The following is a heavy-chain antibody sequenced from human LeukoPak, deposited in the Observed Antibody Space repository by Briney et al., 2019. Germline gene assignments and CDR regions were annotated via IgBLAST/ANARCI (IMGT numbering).Heavy chain of an antibody. J-gene: IGHJ5*02. CDR1: GGSISSYY. D-gene: IGHD6-19*01. CDR3: ARRLNSSGWKRHNWFDP. V-gene: IGHV4-59*08. CDR2: IYYSGST. Sequence: KPSETLSLTRTVSGGSISSYYWSWIRQPPGKGLEWIGYIYYSGSTNYNPYLKSRVTISVDTSKNQFSLKLSSVTAADTAVYYCARRLNSSGWKRHNWFDPWGQGTLVTVSS.